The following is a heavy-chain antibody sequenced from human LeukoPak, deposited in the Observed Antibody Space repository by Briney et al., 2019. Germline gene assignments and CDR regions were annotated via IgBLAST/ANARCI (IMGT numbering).Heavy chain of an antibody. CDR1: GFTFSGYA. Sequence: PGGSLRLSCAASGFTFSGYAMTWVRQAPGKGLDWVSAISGSGGSTYYADSVKGRFTISRDNSKNTLSLQMNSLRAEDTAVYYCARNILPVPKGPGGAFDIWGLGTMVTVSS. D-gene: IGHD2-2*02. CDR2: ISGSGGST. V-gene: IGHV3-23*01. J-gene: IGHJ3*02. CDR3: ARNILPVPKGPGGAFDI.